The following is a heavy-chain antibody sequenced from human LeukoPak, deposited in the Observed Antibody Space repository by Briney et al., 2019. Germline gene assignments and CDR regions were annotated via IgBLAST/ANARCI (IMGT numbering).Heavy chain of an antibody. CDR3: ARGLARKGGIAAVWVWFDS. D-gene: IGHD6-13*01. Sequence: GAPVKVSCKASGYTFTSYGISWVRQAPGQGLEWMGWISAYNGNTNYAQNLQGRVTMTTDTSTSTAYMELRSLRSDDTAVYYCARGLARKGGIAAVWVWFDSWGQGTLVTVSS. CDR2: ISAYNGNT. V-gene: IGHV1-18*01. CDR1: GYTFTSYG. J-gene: IGHJ5*01.